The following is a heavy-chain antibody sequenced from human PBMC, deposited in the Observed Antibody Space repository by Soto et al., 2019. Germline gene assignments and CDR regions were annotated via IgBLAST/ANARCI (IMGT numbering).Heavy chain of an antibody. J-gene: IGHJ5*02. CDR1: GFTFSSYG. Sequence: GGSLRLSCAASGFTFSSYGMHWVRQAPGKGLEWVAVIWYDGSNKYYADSVKGRFTISRDNSKNTLYLQMNSLRAEDTAVYYCARDHWRYCSSTSCYLTYNWFDPWGQGTLVTVSS. CDR2: IWYDGSNK. D-gene: IGHD2-2*01. V-gene: IGHV3-33*01. CDR3: ARDHWRYCSSTSCYLTYNWFDP.